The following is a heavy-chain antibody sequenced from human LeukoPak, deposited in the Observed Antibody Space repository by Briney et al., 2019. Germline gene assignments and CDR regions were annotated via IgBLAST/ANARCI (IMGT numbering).Heavy chain of an antibody. CDR1: GYTFTSYG. Sequence: ASVKDSCMASGYTFTSYGTSSVRQAPEPGREWMGWFSAYNGKTNYAQKVQGRVTMTTDTSTSTAYMEMRSLRSDDTAVYYCARESSGWSYYFDYWGQGTLVTVSS. CDR3: ARESSGWSYYFDY. V-gene: IGHV1-18*01. J-gene: IGHJ4*02. CDR2: FSAYNGKT. D-gene: IGHD6-19*01.